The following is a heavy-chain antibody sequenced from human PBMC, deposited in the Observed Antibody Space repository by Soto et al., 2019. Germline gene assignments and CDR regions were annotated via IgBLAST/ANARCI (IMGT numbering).Heavy chain of an antibody. CDR2: ISWNSDSI. Sequence: EVQLVESGGGLVKPGRSLRLSCAASGFTFDDYAMHWVRQAPGKGLEWVSGISWNSDSIGNADSVKGRFTISRENAKNSLYLQMHSLRAEDTALYYCAKYNSWMSSIAARGAVDIWGQGTSVTVSS. CDR1: GFTFDDYA. J-gene: IGHJ3*02. V-gene: IGHV3-9*01. CDR3: AKYNSWMSSIAARGAVDI. D-gene: IGHD6-6*01.